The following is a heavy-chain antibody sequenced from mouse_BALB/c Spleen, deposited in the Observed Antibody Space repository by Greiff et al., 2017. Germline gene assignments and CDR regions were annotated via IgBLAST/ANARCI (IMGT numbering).Heavy chain of an antibody. CDR2: ISTYSGNT. Sequence: QVQLQQSGPELVRPGVSVKISCKGSGYTFTDYAMHWVKQSHAKSLEWIGVISTYSGNTNYNQKFKGKATMTVDKSSSTAYMELARLTSEDSAIYYCASGDYGSSYPYWYFDVWGAGTTVTVSS. V-gene: IGHV1-67*01. J-gene: IGHJ1*01. D-gene: IGHD1-1*01. CDR1: GYTFTDYA. CDR3: ASGDYGSSYPYWYFDV.